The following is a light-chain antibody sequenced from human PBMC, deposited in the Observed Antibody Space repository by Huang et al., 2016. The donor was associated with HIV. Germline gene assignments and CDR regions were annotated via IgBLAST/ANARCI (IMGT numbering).Light chain of an antibody. CDR3: QQYGSSPWT. CDR2: SAS. V-gene: IGKV3-20*01. CDR1: QSVINNY. J-gene: IGKJ1*01. Sequence: EIVLTQSPGSLSLSPGEGATLSCRASQSVINNYLAWYQQKPGQAPRLLIFSASNRATGIPDRFGGRGSGTDFTLTIRSLEPEDFAMYYCQQYGSSPWTFGQGTKVEVK.